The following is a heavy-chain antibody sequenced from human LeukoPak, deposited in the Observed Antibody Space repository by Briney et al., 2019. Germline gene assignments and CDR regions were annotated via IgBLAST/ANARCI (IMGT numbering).Heavy chain of an antibody. CDR1: GGTFSGYA. CDR2: IIPIFGTA. D-gene: IGHD3-22*01. CDR3: ARTNYDYDSSGYLPPYYFDY. Sequence: SVKVSCKASGGTFSGYAISWVRQAPGQGLEWMRGIIPIFGTANYAQKFQGRVTITADESTSTAYMELSSLRSEDTAVYYCARTNYDYDSSGYLPPYYFDYWGQGTLVTVSS. V-gene: IGHV1-69*13. J-gene: IGHJ4*02.